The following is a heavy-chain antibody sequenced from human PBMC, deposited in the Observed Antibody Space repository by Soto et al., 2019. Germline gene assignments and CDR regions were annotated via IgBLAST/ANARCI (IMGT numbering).Heavy chain of an antibody. J-gene: IGHJ6*02. Sequence: PGGSLRLSCAASGFTFSSYDMHWVRQATGKGLEWVSAIGTAGDTYYPGSVNGRFTISRENAKNSLYLQMNSLRAGDTAVYYCARGWYNWNYASPPPAAPPDVWGQGTTVTVSS. CDR1: GFTFSSYD. CDR2: IGTAGDT. D-gene: IGHD1-7*01. V-gene: IGHV3-13*01. CDR3: ARGWYNWNYASPPPAAPPDV.